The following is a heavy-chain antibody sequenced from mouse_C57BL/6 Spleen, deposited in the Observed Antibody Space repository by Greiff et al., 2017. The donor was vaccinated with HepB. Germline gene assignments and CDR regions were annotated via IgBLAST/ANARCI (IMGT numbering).Heavy chain of an antibody. CDR3: ARDGYYPFAY. J-gene: IGHJ3*01. CDR2: IHPNSGST. CDR1: GYTFTSYW. Sequence: QVQLQHPGAELVKPGASVKLSCKASGYTFTSYWMHWVKQRPGQGLEWIGMIHPNSGSTNYNEKFKSKATLTVDKSSSTAYMQLSSLTSEDSAVYYCARDGYYPFAYWGQGTLVTVSA. V-gene: IGHV1-64*01. D-gene: IGHD2-3*01.